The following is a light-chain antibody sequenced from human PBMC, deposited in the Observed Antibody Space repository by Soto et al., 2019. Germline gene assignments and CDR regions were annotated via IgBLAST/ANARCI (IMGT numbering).Light chain of an antibody. V-gene: IGLV2-14*01. J-gene: IGLJ2*01. CDR2: DVS. CDR1: SSDVGGYNY. CDR3: SSYTSSSTVVV. Sequence: QSVLTQPASVSGSPGQSITISCTGTSSDVGGYNYVSWYQQHPGKAPKLMIYDVSNRPSGVSNRFSGSKSGNTASLTISGLHAEDEADYYCSSYTSSSTVVVFGGGTKLTVL.